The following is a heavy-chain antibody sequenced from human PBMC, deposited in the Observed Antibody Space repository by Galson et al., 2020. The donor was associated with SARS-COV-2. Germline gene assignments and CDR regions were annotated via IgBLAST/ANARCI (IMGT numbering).Heavy chain of an antibody. CDR3: ATGSSSRDVRY. J-gene: IGHJ4*02. D-gene: IGHD6-13*01. CDR1: GFTFSSSW. V-gene: IGHV3-74*01. Sequence: AGGSLRLSCAASGFTFSSSWNHWVRQPPGKGLGWVSRMSSDGSSTDYEDSVKGRFTISRDNANNKLYLQMNSLRADDTAMHYCATGSSSRDVRYWGKGTLVTVSS. CDR2: MSSDGSST.